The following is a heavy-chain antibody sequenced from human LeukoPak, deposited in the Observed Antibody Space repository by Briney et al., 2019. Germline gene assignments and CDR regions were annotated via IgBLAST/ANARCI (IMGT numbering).Heavy chain of an antibody. Sequence: ASVKVSCKASGYTFTGYYMHWVRQAPGQGLEWMGWINPNSGGTNYAQKFQGRVTMTRDTSISTAYMELSRLRSDDTAVYYCARSLFGLGSGDYYLFDYWGQGTLVTVSS. V-gene: IGHV1-2*02. CDR3: ARSLFGLGSGDYYLFDY. CDR1: GYTFTGYY. CDR2: INPNSGGT. D-gene: IGHD3-22*01. J-gene: IGHJ4*02.